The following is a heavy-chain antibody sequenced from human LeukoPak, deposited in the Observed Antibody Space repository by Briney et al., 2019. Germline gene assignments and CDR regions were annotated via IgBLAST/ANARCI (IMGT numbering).Heavy chain of an antibody. D-gene: IGHD3-10*01. CDR1: GGSFSGYY. Sequence: SETLSLTCAVYGGSFSGYYWSWIRQPPGKGLEWIGEINHSGSTNYNPSLKSRVTISVDTSKNQFSLKLSSVTAADTAVYYCARVGDPRLGGMDVWGQGTTVTVSS. CDR3: ARVGDPRLGGMDV. J-gene: IGHJ6*02. V-gene: IGHV4-34*01. CDR2: INHSGST.